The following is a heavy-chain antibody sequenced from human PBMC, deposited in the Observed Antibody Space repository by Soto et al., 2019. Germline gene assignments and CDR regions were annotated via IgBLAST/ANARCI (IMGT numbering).Heavy chain of an antibody. Sequence: EVQLVESGGCLIQPGGSLRLSCAASGFTVSSNYMSWVRQAPGKGLEWVSVIYSGGSTYYADSVKGRFTISRDNSKNTLYLQMNSLRAEDTAVYYCARDVAVATISYWGQGTLVTVSS. D-gene: IGHD5-12*01. V-gene: IGHV3-53*01. CDR2: IYSGGST. CDR1: GFTVSSNY. J-gene: IGHJ4*02. CDR3: ARDVAVATISY.